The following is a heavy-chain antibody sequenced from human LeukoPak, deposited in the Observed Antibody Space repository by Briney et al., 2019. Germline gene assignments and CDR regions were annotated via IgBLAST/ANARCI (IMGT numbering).Heavy chain of an antibody. CDR2: INHSGST. Sequence: SETLSLTCAVYGGSFSGYYWSWIRQPPGKGLEWIGEINHSGSTNYNPSLKSRVTISVDTSKNQFSLKLSSVTAADTAVYYCARDAMVRGVMTDYYYYYMDVWGKGTTVTVSS. J-gene: IGHJ6*03. CDR3: ARDAMVRGVMTDYYYYYMDV. D-gene: IGHD3-10*01. V-gene: IGHV4-34*01. CDR1: GGSFSGYY.